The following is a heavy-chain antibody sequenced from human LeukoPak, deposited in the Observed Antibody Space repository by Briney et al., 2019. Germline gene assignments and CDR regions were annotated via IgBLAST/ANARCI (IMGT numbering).Heavy chain of an antibody. J-gene: IGHJ5*02. CDR1: GYTFTSFG. D-gene: IGHD2-2*01. CDR2: ISIYDGNT. V-gene: IGHV1-18*01. CDR3: ARLVRASVAEPVPEGWFDP. Sequence: ASVKVSCKASGYTFTSFGISWVRQAPGQGLEWMGWISIYDGNTNYAQKLQGRVTMTTDTSTSTAYMELRSLRSDDTAVYYCARLVRASVAEPVPEGWFDPWGQGTLVTVSS.